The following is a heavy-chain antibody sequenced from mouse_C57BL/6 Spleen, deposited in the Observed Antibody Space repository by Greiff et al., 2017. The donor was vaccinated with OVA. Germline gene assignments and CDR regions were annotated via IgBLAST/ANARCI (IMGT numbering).Heavy chain of an antibody. CDR2: IRNKANGYTT. V-gene: IGHV7-3*01. Sequence: DVKLVESGGGLVQPGGSLSLSCAASGFTFTDYYMSWVRQPPGKALEWLGFIRNKANGYTTEYSASVKGRFTISRDNSQSILYLQMNALRAEDSATYYCARYKGLGRYAMDYWGQGTSVTVSS. J-gene: IGHJ4*01. D-gene: IGHD4-1*01. CDR1: GFTFTDYY. CDR3: ARYKGLGRYAMDY.